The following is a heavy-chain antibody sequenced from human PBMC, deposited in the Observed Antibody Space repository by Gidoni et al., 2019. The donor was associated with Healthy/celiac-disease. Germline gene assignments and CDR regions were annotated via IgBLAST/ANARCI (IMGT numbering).Heavy chain of an antibody. V-gene: IGHV3-21*01. CDR2: ISSSSSYI. CDR1: GFTFRSYS. CDR3: AREVDTAMVTPNWFDP. D-gene: IGHD5-18*01. Sequence: EVQLVESGGGLVKPGGSLRLAWAASGFTFRSYSMNWVRQAPGKGLEWVSSISSSSSYIYYADSVKGRFTISRDNAKNSLYLQMNSLRAEDTAVYYCAREVDTAMVTPNWFDPWGQGTLVTVSS. J-gene: IGHJ5*02.